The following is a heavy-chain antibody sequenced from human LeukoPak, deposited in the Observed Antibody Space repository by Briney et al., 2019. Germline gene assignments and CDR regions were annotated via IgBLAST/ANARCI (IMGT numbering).Heavy chain of an antibody. CDR2: INPSGGST. Sequence: ASVKVSCKASGYTFTSYYMHWVRQAPGQGLEWMGIINPSGGSTSYAQKFQGRVTMTRDTSTSTVYMELSSLRSEDTAVYYCARDRWGQGDSSGYYHFPFSLGSDYWGQGTLVTVSS. J-gene: IGHJ4*02. D-gene: IGHD3-22*01. CDR3: ARDRWGQGDSSGYYHFPFSLGSDY. V-gene: IGHV1-46*01. CDR1: GYTFTSYY.